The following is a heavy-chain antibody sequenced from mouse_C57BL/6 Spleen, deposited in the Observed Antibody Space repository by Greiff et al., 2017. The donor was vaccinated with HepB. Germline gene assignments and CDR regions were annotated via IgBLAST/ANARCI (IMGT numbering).Heavy chain of an antibody. D-gene: IGHD2-3*01. Sequence: DVMLVESGGGLVKPGGSLKLSCAASGFTFSDYGMHWVRQAPEKGLEWVAYISSGSSTIYYADTVKGRFTISRDNAKNTLFLQMTSLRSEDTAMYYCARKRVDGYYDAMDYWGQGTSVTVSS. CDR3: ARKRVDGYYDAMDY. CDR2: ISSGSSTI. J-gene: IGHJ4*01. CDR1: GFTFSDYG. V-gene: IGHV5-17*01.